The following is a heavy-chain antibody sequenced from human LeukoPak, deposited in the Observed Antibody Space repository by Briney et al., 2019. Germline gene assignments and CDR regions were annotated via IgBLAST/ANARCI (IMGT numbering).Heavy chain of an antibody. J-gene: IGHJ4*02. CDR2: INHSGST. CDR3: ARGPLVWGPRLPYYFDY. CDR1: GGFFSGCY. V-gene: IGHV4-34*01. Sequence: PSETLSLTCAVYGGFFSGCYWSWTRGPTGRGLEGIGEINHSGSTNYNPSLKSRVTISVDTSKNQFSLKLSSVTAADTAVYYCARGPLVWGPRLPYYFDYWGQGTLVTVSS. D-gene: IGHD3-16*01.